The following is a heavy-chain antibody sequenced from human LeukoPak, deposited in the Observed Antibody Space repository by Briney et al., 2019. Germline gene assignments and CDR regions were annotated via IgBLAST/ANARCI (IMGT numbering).Heavy chain of an antibody. CDR3: AGSEDATWFDP. Sequence: GASVKVSCKASGGTFSSYAISWVRQAPGQGLEWMGRIIPIFGIATYAQKFQGRVTITADKSTSTAYMELSSLRSEDTAVYYCAGSEDATWFDPWGQGTLVTVSS. CDR1: GGTFSSYA. CDR2: IIPIFGIA. J-gene: IGHJ5*02. V-gene: IGHV1-69*04. D-gene: IGHD3-10*01.